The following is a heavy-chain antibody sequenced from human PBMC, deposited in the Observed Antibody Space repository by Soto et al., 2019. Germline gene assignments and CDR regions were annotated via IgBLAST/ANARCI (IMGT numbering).Heavy chain of an antibody. CDR3: ARESKTTVTSRIENYYYYYGMDV. J-gene: IGHJ6*02. Sequence: QVQLVQSGAEVKKPGASVKVSCKASGYTFTGYYMHWVRQAPGQGLEWMGWINPNSGGTNYAQKFQGWVTMTRDTSISTAYMELSRLRSDDTAVYYCARESKTTVTSRIENYYYYYGMDVWGQGTTVTVSS. D-gene: IGHD4-17*01. CDR1: GYTFTGYY. CDR2: INPNSGGT. V-gene: IGHV1-2*04.